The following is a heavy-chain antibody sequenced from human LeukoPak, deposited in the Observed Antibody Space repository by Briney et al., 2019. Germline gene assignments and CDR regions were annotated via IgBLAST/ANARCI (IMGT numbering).Heavy chain of an antibody. J-gene: IGHJ5*02. V-gene: IGHV4-31*03. CDR1: GGSISSGGYY. Sequence: SQTLSLTCTASGGSISSGGYYWSWIRQHPGKGLEWIGYIYYSGSTYYNPSLKSRVTISVDTSKNQFSLKLSSVTAADTAVYYCARVLLMVYWFDPWGQGTLVTVSS. D-gene: IGHD2-8*01. CDR2: IYYSGST. CDR3: ARVLLMVYWFDP.